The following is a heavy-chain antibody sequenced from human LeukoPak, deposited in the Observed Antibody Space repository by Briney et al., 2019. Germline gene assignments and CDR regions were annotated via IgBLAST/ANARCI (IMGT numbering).Heavy chain of an antibody. CDR1: GFTFSSYA. V-gene: IGHV3-23*01. D-gene: IGHD3-22*01. Sequence: PGGSLRLSCAASGFTFSSYAMSWVCRAPGKGLEWVSAISGSGGSTYYADSVKGRFTISRDNSKNTLYLQMNGLRAEDTAVYYCAKYDSSGYYYHFDYWGQGTLVTVSS. J-gene: IGHJ4*02. CDR3: AKYDSSGYYYHFDY. CDR2: ISGSGGST.